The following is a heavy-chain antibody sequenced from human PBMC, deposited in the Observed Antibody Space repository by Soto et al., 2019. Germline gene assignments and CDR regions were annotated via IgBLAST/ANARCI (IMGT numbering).Heavy chain of an antibody. Sequence: EVQLVESGGALVQPGGSLSLSCVASGVKFSIYSMNWVRQAPGKGLEWSAYINSDTKTIKYVDSVKGRFTISRDNAKNSVYLQMNSLSDEDTAVYYCARSVEGHFDYWGQGTVVTVSS. CDR1: GVKFSIYS. D-gene: IGHD6-19*01. J-gene: IGHJ4*02. CDR3: ARSVEGHFDY. V-gene: IGHV3-48*02. CDR2: INSDTKTI.